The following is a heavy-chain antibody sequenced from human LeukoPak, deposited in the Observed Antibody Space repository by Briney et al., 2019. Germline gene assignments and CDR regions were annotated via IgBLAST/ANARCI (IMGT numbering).Heavy chain of an antibody. CDR3: ARRYCTSSSCPGMDV. CDR1: GFTFDDYD. CDR2: INWNGGST. D-gene: IGHD2-2*01. V-gene: IGHV3-20*04. Sequence: GGSLRLSCAASGFTFDDYDMSWVRQAPGKGLEWVSSINWNGGSTGYADSVKGRFTISRDNAKNSLYLQMNSLRAEDTALYYCARRYCTSSSCPGMDVWGQGTTVTVSS. J-gene: IGHJ6*02.